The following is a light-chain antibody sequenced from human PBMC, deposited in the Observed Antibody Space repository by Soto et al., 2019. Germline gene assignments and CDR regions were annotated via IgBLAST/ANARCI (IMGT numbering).Light chain of an antibody. V-gene: IGLV1-40*01. Sequence: QAVVTQPPSVSGAPGQRVTISCTGSSSNIGAGFNVHWYQQLPGTAPKLLIFGNSNRPSGVPDRFSGSKSGTSPSLAITGLQADDEADYYCQSYDSSLSGVVFGGGTKLTVL. CDR3: QSYDSSLSGVV. J-gene: IGLJ2*01. CDR2: GNS. CDR1: SSNIGAGFN.